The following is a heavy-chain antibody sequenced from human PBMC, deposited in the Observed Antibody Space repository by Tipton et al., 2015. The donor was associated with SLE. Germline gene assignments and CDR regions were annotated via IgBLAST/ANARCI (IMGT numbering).Heavy chain of an antibody. V-gene: IGHV4-34*01. CDR1: GSSISSYH. Sequence: LRLSCAVSGSSISSYHWGWIRQPPGKGLEWIGEINHSGSTNYNPSLKSRVTISVDTSKNQFSLKLSSVTAADTAVYYCGRQEWVTKPNGVDPWGQGTLVTVSS. D-gene: IGHD2-8*01. J-gene: IGHJ5*02. CDR2: INHSGST. CDR3: GRQEWVTKPNGVDP.